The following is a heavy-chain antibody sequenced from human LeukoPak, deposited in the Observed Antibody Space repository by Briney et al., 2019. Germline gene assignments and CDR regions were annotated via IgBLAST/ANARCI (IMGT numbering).Heavy chain of an antibody. CDR3: TRYNNDHFDY. D-gene: IGHD1-14*01. J-gene: IGHJ4*02. V-gene: IGHV3-33*01. CDR1: GFTFGGYG. CDR2: IAYDGSRA. Sequence: GGSLRLSCGGSGFTFGGYGMHWLRQTPGKGLEWVAVIAYDGSRAFYADSVKGRFTISRDNSKNTMSVQMDDLRAEDTAVYYCTRYNNDHFDYWGQGTLVTVSS.